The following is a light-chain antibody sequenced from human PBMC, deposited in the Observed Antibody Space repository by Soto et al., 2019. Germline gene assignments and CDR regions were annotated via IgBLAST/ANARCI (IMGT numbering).Light chain of an antibody. Sequence: IQMTQSPSSLCASVLEGVTISCQASQDISNYLNWYQQKPGKAPKLLIYDASNLETGVPSRFSGSGSGTDFTFTISSLQPEDIATYYCQQYDSVPLTFGGGTKVDVK. V-gene: IGKV1-33*01. CDR1: QDISNY. CDR3: QQYDSVPLT. J-gene: IGKJ4*01. CDR2: DAS.